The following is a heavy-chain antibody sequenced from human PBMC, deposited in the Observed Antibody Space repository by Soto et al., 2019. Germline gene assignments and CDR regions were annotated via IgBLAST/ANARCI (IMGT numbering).Heavy chain of an antibody. CDR2: MYWHDDK. Sequence: SGPTLVNPTQTLTLTCTFSGFSLTNTGVTVGWIRQPPGKALEWLALMYWHDDKRYNPSLRNRLTIAKDTSKNRVVLTLATVGPQPTPTYFCPHAHRELLTGPFVTWERETL. D-gene: IGHD3-9*01. V-gene: IGHV2-5*01. CDR3: PHAHRELLTGPFVT. CDR1: GFSLTNTGVT. J-gene: IGHJ5*01.